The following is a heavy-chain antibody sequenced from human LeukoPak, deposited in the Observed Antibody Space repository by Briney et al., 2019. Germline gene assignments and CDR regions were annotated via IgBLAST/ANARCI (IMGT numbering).Heavy chain of an antibody. CDR2: ITNTENT. J-gene: IGHJ6*02. V-gene: IGHV4-39*01. Sequence: PSETLSLTCTVSGDPISNSAYYWLWIRQPPGKGLQWIGTITNTENTYSNPSLKSRVTISIDTSNTQISLKLTSVTAADTAVFYCARKTPGTSVDVWGQGTPVTVSS. CDR1: GDPISNSAYY. CDR3: ARKTPGTSVDV. D-gene: IGHD3-10*01.